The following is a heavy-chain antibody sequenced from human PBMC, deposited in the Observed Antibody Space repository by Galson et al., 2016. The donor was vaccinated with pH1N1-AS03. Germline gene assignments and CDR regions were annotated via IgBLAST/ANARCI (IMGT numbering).Heavy chain of an antibody. V-gene: IGHV4-39*01. CDR1: GDSISSSRFY. J-gene: IGHJ3*02. D-gene: IGHD2-21*02. CDR2: IYYSGTT. Sequence: LSLTCKVSGDSISSSRFYWGWIRQPPGKGLEWIGSIYYSGTTYYTSSLESRVTISVDTSKNEFSLRLTSVTAADTAVYYCARPLAVTDAFDIWGQGTMVTIS. CDR3: ARPLAVTDAFDI.